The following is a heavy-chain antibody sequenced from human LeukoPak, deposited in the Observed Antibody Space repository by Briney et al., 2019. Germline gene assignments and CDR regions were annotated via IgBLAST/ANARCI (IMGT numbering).Heavy chain of an antibody. CDR3: ARDLGLWEPLYGMDV. D-gene: IGHD1-26*01. V-gene: IGHV1-3*01. CDR2: INAGNGNT. CDR1: GYTFTSYA. J-gene: IGHJ6*02. Sequence: ASVKVSCKASGYTFTSYAMHWVRQAPGQRLEWMGWINAGNGNTKYSQKFQGRVTITRDTSASTAYMELSSLRSEDTAVYYCARDLGLWEPLYGMDVWGQGTTVTVSS.